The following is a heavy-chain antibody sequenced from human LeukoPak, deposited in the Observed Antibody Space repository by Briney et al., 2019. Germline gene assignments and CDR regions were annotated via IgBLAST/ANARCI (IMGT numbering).Heavy chain of an antibody. CDR1: GYTFTGYY. Sequence: ASVKVSCKASGYTFTGYYMHWVRQAPGQGLEWMGRINPNSGGTNYAQKFQGRVTMTRDTSISTAYMELSRLRSDDTAVYYCARETKYNWNYEDWGQGTLVTVSS. V-gene: IGHV1-2*06. CDR2: INPNSGGT. J-gene: IGHJ4*02. CDR3: ARETKYNWNYED. D-gene: IGHD1-7*01.